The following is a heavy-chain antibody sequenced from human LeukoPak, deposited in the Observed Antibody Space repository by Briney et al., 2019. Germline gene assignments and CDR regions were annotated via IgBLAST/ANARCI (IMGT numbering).Heavy chain of an antibody. V-gene: IGHV3-30*18. J-gene: IGHJ4*02. D-gene: IGHD6-25*01. CDR2: ISYDGSNK. CDR1: GFTFSSYG. Sequence: GGSLRLSCAASGFTFSSYGMHWVRQAPGKGLEWVAVISYDGSNKYYADSVKGRFTISRDNSKNTLYLQMNSLRAEDTAVYYCAKDPSAIAAGSHFDYWGQGTLVTVSS. CDR3: AKDPSAIAAGSHFDY.